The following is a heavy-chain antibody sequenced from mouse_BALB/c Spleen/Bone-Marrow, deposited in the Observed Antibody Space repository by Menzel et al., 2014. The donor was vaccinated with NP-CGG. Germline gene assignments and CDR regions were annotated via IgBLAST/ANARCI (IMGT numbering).Heavy chain of an antibody. D-gene: IGHD4-1*01. V-gene: IGHV5-17*02. J-gene: IGHJ1*01. CDR1: GFTFSTFG. CDR3: ARGGNWDDFDD. CDR2: ISSGSTAI. Sequence: DVMLVESGGGLVQPGGSRKLSCAASGFTFSTFGMHWVRQAPEKGLEWVAYISSGSTAIFYADTLKGRFTISRDNPENTLFLQMTSLRSEDTAMYYCARGGNWDDFDDWGAGTTVTVSS.